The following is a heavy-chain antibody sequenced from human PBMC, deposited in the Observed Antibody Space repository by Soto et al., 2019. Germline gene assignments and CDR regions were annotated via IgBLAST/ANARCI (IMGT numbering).Heavy chain of an antibody. Sequence: ASVKVSCKASGYTFTSYGISWVRQAPGQGLEWMGWISAYNGNTNYAQKLQGRVTMTTDTSTSTANMELRSLRSDDTAVYYCARDGADIVVVPAAEYNWFDPWGQGTLVTVSS. J-gene: IGHJ5*02. CDR1: GYTFTSYG. CDR2: ISAYNGNT. CDR3: ARDGADIVVVPAAEYNWFDP. V-gene: IGHV1-18*01. D-gene: IGHD2-2*01.